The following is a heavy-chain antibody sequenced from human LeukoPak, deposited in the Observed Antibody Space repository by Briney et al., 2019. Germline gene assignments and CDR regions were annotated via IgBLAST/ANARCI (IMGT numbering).Heavy chain of an antibody. CDR2: INTDGSST. D-gene: IGHD2-21*02. V-gene: IGHV3-74*01. CDR3: TRELPREVTLDY. CDR1: GFEFISYG. Sequence: GESLRLSCAASGFEFISYGMQWVRQAPGKGLVWVSRINTDGSSTSYADSVKGRFTVSRDNAKNTLFLQVNSLGVEDTAVYFCTRELPREVTLDYWGQGTPVTVSS. J-gene: IGHJ4*01.